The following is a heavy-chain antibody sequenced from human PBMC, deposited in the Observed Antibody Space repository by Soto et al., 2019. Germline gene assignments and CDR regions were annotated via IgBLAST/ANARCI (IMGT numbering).Heavy chain of an antibody. Sequence: SETLSLTCAVYVGSFSGYYWSWIRQPPGKGLEWIGEINHSGSTNYNPSLKSRVTISVDASKNQFSLKLSSVTAADTAVYYCARARAFTIFGVVKWFDPWGQGTLVTVSS. D-gene: IGHD3-3*01. V-gene: IGHV4-34*01. CDR3: ARARAFTIFGVVKWFDP. J-gene: IGHJ5*02. CDR2: INHSGST. CDR1: VGSFSGYY.